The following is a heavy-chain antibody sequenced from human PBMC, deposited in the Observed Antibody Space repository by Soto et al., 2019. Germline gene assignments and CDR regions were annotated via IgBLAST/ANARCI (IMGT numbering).Heavy chain of an antibody. CDR2: INHSGST. J-gene: IGHJ4*02. CDR1: GGSFSGYY. CDR3: ARSEYGSGSYYSNY. D-gene: IGHD3-10*01. Sequence: PSETLSLTCAVYGGSFSGYYWSWIRQPPGKGLEWIGEINHSGSTNCNPSLKSRVTISVDTSKNQFSLKLSSVTAADTAVYYCARSEYGSGSYYSNYWGQGTLVTVSS. V-gene: IGHV4-34*01.